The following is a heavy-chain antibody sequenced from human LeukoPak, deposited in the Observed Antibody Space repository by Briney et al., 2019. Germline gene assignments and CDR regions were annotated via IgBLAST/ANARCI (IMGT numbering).Heavy chain of an antibody. CDR2: IIPILDTP. J-gene: IGHJ4*02. V-gene: IGHV1-69*04. CDR1: GGTFSSYA. D-gene: IGHD3-22*01. CDR3: ARDLTSYYYDNNGAFDF. Sequence: SVKVSCKASGGTFSSYAINWVRQAPGQGLEWMVRIIPILDTPNYAQKFQGRVTITADKSTSTAYMELSSLRSEDTAVYYCARDLTSYYYDNNGAFDFWGQGTLVTVSS.